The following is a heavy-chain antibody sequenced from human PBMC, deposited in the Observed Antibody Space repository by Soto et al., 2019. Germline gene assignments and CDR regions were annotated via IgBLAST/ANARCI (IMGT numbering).Heavy chain of an antibody. D-gene: IGHD6-19*01. J-gene: IGHJ4*02. CDR2: ISYDGKNK. CDR1: GFTFSSFA. V-gene: IGHV3-30*04. CDR3: ARSYTSGFFFDY. Sequence: PGGSLRLSXAVSGFTFSSFAMHWVRQAPGKGLEWVAGISYDGKNKNFADSVRGRFTISRDNSKNTLDLHMNSLSAEDTAMYYCARSYTSGFFFDYWGQGILVTVSS.